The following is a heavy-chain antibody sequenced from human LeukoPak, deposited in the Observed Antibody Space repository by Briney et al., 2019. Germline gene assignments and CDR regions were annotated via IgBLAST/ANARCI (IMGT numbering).Heavy chain of an antibody. J-gene: IGHJ3*02. CDR2: IYYSGST. D-gene: IGHD2-15*01. V-gene: IGHV4-39*01. CDR1: GDSISSSNYY. Sequence: SETLSLTCSVSGDSISSSNYYWGWIRQPPGKGLEWIGTIYYSGSTHYNPSLRSRVTLSVDTSRNQFSLTLNSVTAADTAVYYCARGRGEVVVAAWDAFDIWGQGTMVTVSS. CDR3: ARGRGEVVVAAWDAFDI.